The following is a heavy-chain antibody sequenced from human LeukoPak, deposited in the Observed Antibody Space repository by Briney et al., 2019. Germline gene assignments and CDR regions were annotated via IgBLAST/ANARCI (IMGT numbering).Heavy chain of an antibody. J-gene: IGHJ4*02. D-gene: IGHD5-18*01. CDR1: GGSSSGFY. V-gene: IGHV4-34*01. CDR3: ARVSVAIVNSYYFDY. Sequence: SQTLSLTCAVYGGSSSGFYWSWVRQPPGNGLEWIGEINHSGSTNYTPSLKSRVTISVDTSKNQFSLKLSSVTAADTAVYYCARVSVAIVNSYYFDYWGQGTLVTVSS. CDR2: INHSGST.